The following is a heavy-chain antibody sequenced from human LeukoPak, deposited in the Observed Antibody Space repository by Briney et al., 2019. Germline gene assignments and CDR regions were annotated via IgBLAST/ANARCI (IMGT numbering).Heavy chain of an antibody. D-gene: IGHD2-8*02. CDR1: GGSISSYY. CDR3: ARGWYWGHYFDY. J-gene: IGHJ4*02. CDR2: INHSGST. V-gene: IGHV4-34*01. Sequence: SETLSLTCTVSGGSISSYYWSWIRQPPGKGLEWIGEINHSGSTNYNPSLKSRVTISVDTSKNQFSLKLSSVTAADTAVYYCARGWYWGHYFDYWGQGTLVTVSS.